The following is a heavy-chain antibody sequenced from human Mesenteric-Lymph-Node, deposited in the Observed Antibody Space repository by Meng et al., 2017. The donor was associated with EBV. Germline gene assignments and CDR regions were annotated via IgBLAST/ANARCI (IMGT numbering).Heavy chain of an antibody. CDR3: AREGTTVTRWFDP. CDR2: IYFTGST. Sequence: KETGPGLEKPSESLSLTCNFSGDSVSSGNTYWSCIRQSPGRGLEWIGNIYFTGSTFNNPALKSRVTISGDTSKNQSSLKLTSVTAADTAVYYCAREGTTVTRWFDPWGPGTLVTVSS. V-gene: IGHV4-61*01. D-gene: IGHD4-11*01. CDR1: GDSVSSGNTY. J-gene: IGHJ5*02.